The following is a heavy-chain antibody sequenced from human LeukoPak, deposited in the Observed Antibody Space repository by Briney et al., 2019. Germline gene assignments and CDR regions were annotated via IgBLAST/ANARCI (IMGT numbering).Heavy chain of an antibody. CDR1: GGSISSHY. D-gene: IGHD3-22*01. J-gene: IGHJ4*02. CDR3: ARVTPVVIVDY. CDR2: IYYSGST. V-gene: IGHV4-59*08. Sequence: SETLSLTCTVSGGSISSHYWSWIRQPPGKGLEWIGYIYYSGSTNYNPSLKSRVTISVDTSKNQFSLKLSSVTAADTAVYYCARVTPVVIVDYWGQGTLVTVSS.